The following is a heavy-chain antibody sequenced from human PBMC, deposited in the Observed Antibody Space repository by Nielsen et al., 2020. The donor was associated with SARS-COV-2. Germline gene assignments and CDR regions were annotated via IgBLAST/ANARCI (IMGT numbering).Heavy chain of an antibody. Sequence: SETLSLTFPVYGWSFSGYYWTWIRQPPGKGLEWIGYIYYSGSTNYNPSLKSRVTISVDTSKNQFSLKLSSVTAADTAVYYCARTYSSGWSHYFDYWGQGTLVTVSS. CDR1: GWSFSGYY. CDR3: ARTYSSGWSHYFDY. CDR2: IYYSGST. J-gene: IGHJ4*02. V-gene: IGHV4-59*01. D-gene: IGHD6-19*01.